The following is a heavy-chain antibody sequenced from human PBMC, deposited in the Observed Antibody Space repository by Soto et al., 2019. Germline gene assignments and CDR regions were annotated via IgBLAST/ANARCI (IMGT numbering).Heavy chain of an antibody. CDR1: GYTFTGYY. D-gene: IGHD5-18*01. Sequence: GASVKVSCKASGYTFTGYYMHWVRQAPGQGLEWMGWINPNSGGTNYAQKFQGWVTMTRDTSISTAYMELSRLRSDDTAVYYCARDLIQLWLDPRTTSYGMDVWGQGTTVTVSS. V-gene: IGHV1-2*04. CDR2: INPNSGGT. J-gene: IGHJ6*02. CDR3: ARDLIQLWLDPRTTSYGMDV.